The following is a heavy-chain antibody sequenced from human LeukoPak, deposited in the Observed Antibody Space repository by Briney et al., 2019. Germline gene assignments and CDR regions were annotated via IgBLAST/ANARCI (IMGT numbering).Heavy chain of an antibody. J-gene: IGHJ4*02. CDR2: IRPDGSEQ. CDR3: SGRGSSRSPWAS. D-gene: IGHD2-2*01. CDR1: GFPFSSFW. V-gene: IGHV3-7*01. Sequence: PGGSLRLSCAASGFPFSSFWMNWVRQTPGRGLEWLANIRPDGSEQYYVDSVRGRFTISRDNAKNSVYLDMNNLRVDDTGVYYCSGRGSSRSPWASWGQGTPVSVSS.